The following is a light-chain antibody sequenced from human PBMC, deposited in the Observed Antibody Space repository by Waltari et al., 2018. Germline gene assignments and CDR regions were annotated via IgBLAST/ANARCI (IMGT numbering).Light chain of an antibody. J-gene: IGKJ2*01. V-gene: IGKV1-39*01. CDR3: QQSYTTPL. Sequence: DIQMTQSPSSLSASVGDRVTITCRASQSIATYLNWYQQKPGKAPNLLIYAASTLPSGVPPRFSGSGSGTDFTLTISSLQPEDLATYYCQQSYTTPLFGQGTTLEIK. CDR2: AAS. CDR1: QSIATY.